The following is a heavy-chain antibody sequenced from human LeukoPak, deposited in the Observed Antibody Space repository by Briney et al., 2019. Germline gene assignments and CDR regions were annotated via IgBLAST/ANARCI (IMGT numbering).Heavy chain of an antibody. CDR3: ARGGPLAVAPHQYYFNY. Sequence: GASVKVSCKASGYTFTTYYMHWVRQAPGQGLEWMGIINPSGGSTTYAQNFQGRVTMTRDTSTSAVYMEVSSLRSEDTAVYYCARGGPLAVAPHQYYFNYWGQGTLVTVSS. CDR2: INPSGGST. J-gene: IGHJ4*02. CDR1: GYTFTTYY. D-gene: IGHD6-19*01. V-gene: IGHV1-46*01.